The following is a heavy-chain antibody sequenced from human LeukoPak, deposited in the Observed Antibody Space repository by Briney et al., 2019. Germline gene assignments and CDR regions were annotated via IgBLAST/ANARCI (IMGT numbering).Heavy chain of an antibody. J-gene: IGHJ2*01. V-gene: IGHV3-21*01. CDR1: GFTFSSYS. CDR3: ARDGCSGGSCWYFDL. Sequence: GGSLRLSCAASGFTFSSYSMNWVRQAPGKGLGWVSSISSSSSYIYYADSVKGRFTISRDNAKNSLYLQMNSLRAEDTAVYYCARDGCSGGSCWYFDLWGRGTLVTVSS. D-gene: IGHD2-15*01. CDR2: ISSSSSYI.